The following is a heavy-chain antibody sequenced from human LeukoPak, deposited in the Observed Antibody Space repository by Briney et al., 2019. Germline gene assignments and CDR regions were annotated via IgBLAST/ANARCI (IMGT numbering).Heavy chain of an antibody. CDR3: ARDRSGSYAPYFDY. D-gene: IGHD1-26*01. Sequence: SETLSLTCTVSGGSISSYYWSWIRQPPGKGLEWIGYIYYSGSTNYNPSLKSRVTISVDTSKNQFSLKLSSVTAADTAVYYCARDRSGSYAPYFDYWGQGTLVTVSS. V-gene: IGHV4-59*01. CDR2: IYYSGST. J-gene: IGHJ4*02. CDR1: GGSISSYY.